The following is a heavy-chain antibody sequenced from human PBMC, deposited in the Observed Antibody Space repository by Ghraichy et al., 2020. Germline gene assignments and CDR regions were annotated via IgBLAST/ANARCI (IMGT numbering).Heavy chain of an antibody. CDR1: GDSFSSKIYS. CDR3: ATRSRRFDILTGYYFDY. D-gene: IGHD3-9*01. V-gene: IGHV4-39*01. J-gene: IGHJ4*02. Sequence: SETLSLTCTVSGDSFSSKIYSWGWIRQPPGKGLEWIATLSYSGSTYYNPSLKSRVTLFVDTSKNQFSLKLSSVTAADTALYYCATRSRRFDILTGYYFDYWGQGSLVTVSS. CDR2: LSYSGST.